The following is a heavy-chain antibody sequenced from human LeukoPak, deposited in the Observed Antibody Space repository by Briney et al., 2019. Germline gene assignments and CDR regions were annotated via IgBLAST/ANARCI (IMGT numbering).Heavy chain of an antibody. CDR3: ARRDTAMVVDFYYYYGMDV. J-gene: IGHJ6*02. CDR2: ISAYNGNT. V-gene: IGHV1-18*01. CDR1: GYTFTSYG. Sequence: ASVKVSCKASGYTFTSYGISWVRQAPGQGLEWMGWISAYNGNTNYAQKLQGRVTMTTDTSTSTAYMELRSLRSDDTAVYYCARRDTAMVVDFYYYYGMDVWGQGTTVTVSS. D-gene: IGHD5-18*01.